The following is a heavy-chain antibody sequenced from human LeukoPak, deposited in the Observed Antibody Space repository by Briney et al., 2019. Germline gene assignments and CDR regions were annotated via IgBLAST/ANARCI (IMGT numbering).Heavy chain of an antibody. CDR3: ARERVWFGELLGRWFDP. CDR1: GYTFTSYG. J-gene: IGHJ5*02. V-gene: IGHV1-18*01. CDR2: ISAYNGNT. Sequence: ASVKVSCKASGYTFTSYGISWVRQAPGQGLEWMGWISAYNGNTNYAQKLQGRVTMTTGTSTSTAYMELRSLRSDDTAVYYCARERVWFGELLGRWFDPWGQGTLVTVSS. D-gene: IGHD3-10*01.